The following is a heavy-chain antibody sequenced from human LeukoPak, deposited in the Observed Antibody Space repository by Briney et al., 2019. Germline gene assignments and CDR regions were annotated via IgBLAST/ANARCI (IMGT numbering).Heavy chain of an antibody. CDR3: AKEGTMVRGSGYYYYYGMDV. CDR1: GFTFSSYA. Sequence: GGSLRLSCAASGFTFSSYAMGWVRQTPGKGLEWVSMISDSGGNTFYADSVKGRFTVSRDNSKNTLYLQMNSLRAEDTAVYYCAKEGTMVRGSGYYYYYGMDVWGQGTTVTVSS. V-gene: IGHV3-23*01. J-gene: IGHJ6*02. D-gene: IGHD3-10*01. CDR2: ISDSGGNT.